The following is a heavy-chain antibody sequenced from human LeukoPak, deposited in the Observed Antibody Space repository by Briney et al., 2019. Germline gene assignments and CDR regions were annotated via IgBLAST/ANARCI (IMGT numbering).Heavy chain of an antibody. D-gene: IGHD3-16*02. Sequence: ASVKVSCKASGYTFTSYYMHWVRQAPGQGLEWMGIINPSGGSTSYAQKFQGRVTMTRDTSTSTVYMELSSLRSEDTAVYYCAKFVPILYYFDYWGQGTLVTVSS. CDR1: GYTFTSYY. V-gene: IGHV1-46*01. CDR3: AKFVPILYYFDY. CDR2: INPSGGST. J-gene: IGHJ4*02.